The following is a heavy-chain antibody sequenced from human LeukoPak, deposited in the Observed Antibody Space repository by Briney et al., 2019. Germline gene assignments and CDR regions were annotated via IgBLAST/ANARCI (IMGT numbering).Heavy chain of an antibody. V-gene: IGHV4-4*07. CDR2: IHSGTT. Sequence: SETLSLTCSVSGGSISSYFLSWIRQPAEKGLEWIGRIHSGTTTYNPSLKSRVTMSLDTSKNQVSLTLRSVTAAGTALYYCTRDSGTTGEVKFDPWGQGTLVTVSS. D-gene: IGHD4-17*01. J-gene: IGHJ5*02. CDR3: TRDSGTTGEVKFDP. CDR1: GGSISSYF.